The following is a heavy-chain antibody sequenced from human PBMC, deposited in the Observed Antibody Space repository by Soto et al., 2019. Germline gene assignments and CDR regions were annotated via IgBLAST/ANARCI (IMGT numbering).Heavy chain of an antibody. J-gene: IGHJ6*02. CDR2: FIPMFNRP. CDR3: ARGQFHHVSNYYYALDG. Sequence: QVQLVQSGAEVKKPGSSVKVSCKASGGTFSSYAISWVRQAPGQGLEWMGGFIPMFNRPHSARKFQGRVTITADESTSTAYMDLSSLRSEDTAVYYCARGQFHHVSNYYYALDGWGQGTRVTVSS. CDR1: GGTFSSYA. V-gene: IGHV1-69*01.